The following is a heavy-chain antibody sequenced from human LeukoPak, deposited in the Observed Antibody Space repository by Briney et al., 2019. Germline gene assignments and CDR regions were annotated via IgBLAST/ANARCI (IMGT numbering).Heavy chain of an antibody. CDR1: GYSFTSYW. CDR3: ASPRNCRGCEERFDI. J-gene: IGHJ3*02. D-gene: IGHD2-15*01. Sequence: RGSLKISCKGSGYSFTSYWVGWVRQMPGKGLEWMGIIYPGDSDTRYSPSFQGQVTISADKSISTAYLQWSSLKASDTAMYYCASPRNCRGCEERFDIWGQGTMVTVSS. CDR2: IYPGDSDT. V-gene: IGHV5-51*01.